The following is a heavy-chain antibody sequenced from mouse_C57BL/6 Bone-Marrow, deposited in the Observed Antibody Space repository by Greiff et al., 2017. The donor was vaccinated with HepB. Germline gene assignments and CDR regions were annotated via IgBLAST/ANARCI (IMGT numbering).Heavy chain of an antibody. CDR2: IRNKANGYTT. J-gene: IGHJ4*01. CDR3: ARYIRGNSFYAMDY. V-gene: IGHV7-3*01. CDR1: GFTLTDYY. D-gene: IGHD2-1*01. Sequence: EVMLVESGGGLVQPGGSLSLSCAASGFTLTDYYMSWVRQPPGKALEWLGFIRNKANGYTTEYSASVKGRFTISRDNSQSILYLQMNALRAEDSATYYCARYIRGNSFYAMDYWGQGTSVTVSS.